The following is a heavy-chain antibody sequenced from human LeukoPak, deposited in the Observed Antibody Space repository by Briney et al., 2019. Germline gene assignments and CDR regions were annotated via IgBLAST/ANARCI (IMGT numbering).Heavy chain of an antibody. CDR2: IYYSGST. CDR3: ARRSGYNLLDY. J-gene: IGHJ4*02. Sequence: PSETLSLTCTVSGGSISSYYWSWIRQPPGKGLEWIGYIYYSGSTNYNPSLKSRVTISVDTSKDQFSLKLSSVTAADTAVYYCARRSGYNLLDYWGQGTLVTVSS. D-gene: IGHD5-24*01. CDR1: GGSISSYY. V-gene: IGHV4-59*01.